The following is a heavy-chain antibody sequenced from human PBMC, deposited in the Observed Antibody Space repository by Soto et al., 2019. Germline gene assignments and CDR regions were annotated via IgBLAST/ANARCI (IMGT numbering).Heavy chain of an antibody. CDR3: ARDGRERYFVL. J-gene: IGHJ2*01. V-gene: IGHV3-33*01. D-gene: IGHD1-1*01. Sequence: QVQLVESGGGVVQPGRSLRLSCAASGFTFSSYGMHWVRQAPGKGLEWVAVIWYDGSNKYYADSVKGRFTISRDNSKNTLYLQMNSLRAEDTAVYYCARDGRERYFVLWGRGTLVTVSS. CDR1: GFTFSSYG. CDR2: IWYDGSNK.